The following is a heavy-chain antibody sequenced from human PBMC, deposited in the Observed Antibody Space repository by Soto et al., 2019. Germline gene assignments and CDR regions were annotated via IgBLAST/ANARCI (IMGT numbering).Heavy chain of an antibody. D-gene: IGHD4-17*01. Sequence: GGSLRLSCAASGFTFSSYAMHWVRQAPGKGLEWVAVISYDGSNKYYADSVKGRFTISRDNSKNTLYLQMNSLRAEDTAVYYCARVRDYGDYYYFDYWGQGTLVTVSS. CDR1: GFTFSSYA. CDR2: ISYDGSNK. V-gene: IGHV3-30-3*01. CDR3: ARVRDYGDYYYFDY. J-gene: IGHJ4*02.